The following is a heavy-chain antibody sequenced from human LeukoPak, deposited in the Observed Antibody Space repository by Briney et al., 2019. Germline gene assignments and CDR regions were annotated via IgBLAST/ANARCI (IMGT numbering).Heavy chain of an antibody. CDR1: GFTFSSYE. V-gene: IGHV3-48*03. Sequence: PGGSLRLSCAASGFTFSSYEMNWVRQAPGKGLEWVSYISSSGSTIYYADSVKGRFTISRDNAKNSLYLQMNSRRAEDTAVYYCARGSIAAPASYWGQGTLVTVSS. CDR3: ARGSIAAPASY. D-gene: IGHD6-6*01. CDR2: ISSSGSTI. J-gene: IGHJ4*02.